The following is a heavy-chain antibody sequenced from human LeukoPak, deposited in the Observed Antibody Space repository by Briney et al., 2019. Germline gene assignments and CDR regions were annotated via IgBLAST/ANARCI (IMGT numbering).Heavy chain of an antibody. CDR1: GGTFSSYA. CDR3: ARGYGGYVFYFDY. V-gene: IGHV1-69*13. Sequence: EASVKVSCKASGGTFSSYAISWVRQAPGQGLEWMGGIIPIFGTANYAQKFQGRVTITADESTSTAYMELSSLRSEDTAVYYCARGYGGYVFYFDYWGQGTLVTVSS. D-gene: IGHD4-17*01. J-gene: IGHJ4*02. CDR2: IIPIFGTA.